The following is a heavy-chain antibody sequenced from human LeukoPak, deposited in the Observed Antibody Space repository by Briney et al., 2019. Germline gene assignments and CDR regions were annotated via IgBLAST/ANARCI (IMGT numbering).Heavy chain of an antibody. J-gene: IGHJ4*02. V-gene: IGHV4-34*01. CDR3: ARVGDTSSYYYYFDY. CDR2: IHHSGAT. CDR1: GGPFSGYY. Sequence: SETLSLTCGVYGGPFSGYYWSWIRQPPGKGLKWIGEIHHSGATNYHPSLKSRVTISVDTSRNQFSLKLNSVTAADTAVYYCARVGDTSSYYYYFDYWGQGTLVTVSS. D-gene: IGHD3-22*01.